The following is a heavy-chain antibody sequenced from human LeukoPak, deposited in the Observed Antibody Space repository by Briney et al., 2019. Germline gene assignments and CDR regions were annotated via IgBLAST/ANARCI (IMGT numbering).Heavy chain of an antibody. CDR1: GGSISSGY. J-gene: IGHJ5*02. D-gene: IGHD3-10*01. CDR3: ARQIRQGAYYYGSGSYVYNWFDP. Sequence: SETLSLTCTVSGGSISSGYWSWIRQPPGKGLEWIGYIYYSGSTNYNPSLKSRVTISVDTSENQFSLKLSSVTAADTAVYYCARQIRQGAYYYGSGSYVYNWFDPWGQGTLVTVSS. V-gene: IGHV4-59*08. CDR2: IYYSGST.